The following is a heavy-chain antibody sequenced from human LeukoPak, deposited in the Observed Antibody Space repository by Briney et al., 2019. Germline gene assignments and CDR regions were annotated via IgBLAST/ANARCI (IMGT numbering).Heavy chain of an antibody. CDR1: GFTFVSYW. CDR2: IKQDGSEK. V-gene: IGHV3-7*01. Sequence: PGGSLRLSCAASGFTFVSYWMSWVRRPPGKGPEGVANIKQDGSEKYNVDSVKGRFTISRDNAKNSLYLQMNSLRAEDTAVYYCARGGSAWSDFDYWGQGTLVTVSS. J-gene: IGHJ4*02. CDR3: ARGGSAWSDFDY. D-gene: IGHD3-16*01.